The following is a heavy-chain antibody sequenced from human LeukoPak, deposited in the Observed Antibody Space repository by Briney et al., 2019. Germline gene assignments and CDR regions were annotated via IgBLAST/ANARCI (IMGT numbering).Heavy chain of an antibody. Sequence: PGGSLRLSCVASGFRFSSEDLSWVRQAPGKGLEWVANIKQDGSEKYYVDSVKGRFTISRDNAKNSLYLQMNSLRAEDTAVYYCARDRGWFDPWGQGTLVTVSS. J-gene: IGHJ5*02. V-gene: IGHV3-7*01. D-gene: IGHD3-10*01. CDR2: IKQDGSEK. CDR1: GFRFSSED. CDR3: ARDRGWFDP.